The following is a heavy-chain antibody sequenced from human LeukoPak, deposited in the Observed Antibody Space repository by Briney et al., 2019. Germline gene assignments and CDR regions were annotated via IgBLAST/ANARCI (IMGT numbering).Heavy chain of an antibody. CDR2: ISSSGSTI. D-gene: IGHD1-26*01. Sequence: PGGSLRLSCAASGFTFSSYEMNWVRQAPGKGLVWVSYISSSGSTIYYADSVKGRFTTSRDNAKNSLYLQMNSLRAEDTAVYYCARQRELLFSVRYFDYWGQGTLVTVSS. CDR3: ARQRELLFSVRYFDY. V-gene: IGHV3-48*03. CDR1: GFTFSSYE. J-gene: IGHJ4*02.